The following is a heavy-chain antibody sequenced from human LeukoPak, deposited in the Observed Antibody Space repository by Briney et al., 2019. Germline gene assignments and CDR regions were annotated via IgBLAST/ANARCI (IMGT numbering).Heavy chain of an antibody. V-gene: IGHV3-13*04. D-gene: IGHD3-10*01. CDR1: GFTFSGYD. CDR2: IGTVGDT. Sequence: PGGSLRLSCAAPGFTFSGYDFHWVRQATGRGLEWVSAIGTVGDTHYLDSVKGRFTISRENAKNSSYLQMNSLRAGDTAVYYCARETGDVLLGAFDIWGQGTMVTVSS. J-gene: IGHJ3*02. CDR3: ARETGDVLLGAFDI.